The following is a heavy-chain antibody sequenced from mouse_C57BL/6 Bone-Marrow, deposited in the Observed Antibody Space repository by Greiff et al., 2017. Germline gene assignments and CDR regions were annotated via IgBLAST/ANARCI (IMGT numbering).Heavy chain of an antibody. D-gene: IGHD6-1*01. CDR2: INPSTGGT. CDR3: ASPLGLYAMDY. CDR1: GYSFTGYY. Sequence: EVQLVESGPELVKPGASVKISCKASGYSFTGYYMNWVKQSPEKSLEWIGEINPSTGGTTYNQKFKANATLTVDKSSSTAYMQLKSLTSEDSAVYYCASPLGLYAMDYWGQGTSVTVSS. V-gene: IGHV1-42*01. J-gene: IGHJ4*01.